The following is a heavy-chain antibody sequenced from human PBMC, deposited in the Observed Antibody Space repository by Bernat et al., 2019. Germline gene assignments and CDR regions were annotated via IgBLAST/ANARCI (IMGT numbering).Heavy chain of an antibody. CDR3: ARGGLSNDGGNSGSADY. V-gene: IGHV1-69*04. Sequence: QVQLVQSGAEVKKPGSSVKVSCKASGGTFSSYAISWVRQAPGQGLEWMGRIIPILGIANYAQKFQGRVTITTDKSTSTADMELSSLRSEDTAVYYCARGGLSNDGGNSGSADYWGQGTLVTVSS. J-gene: IGHJ4*02. CDR1: GGTFSSYA. CDR2: IIPILGIA. D-gene: IGHD4-23*01.